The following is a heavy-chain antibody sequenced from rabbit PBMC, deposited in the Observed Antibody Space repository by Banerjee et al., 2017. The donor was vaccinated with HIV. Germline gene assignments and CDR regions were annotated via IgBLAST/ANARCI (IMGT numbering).Heavy chain of an antibody. J-gene: IGHJ4*01. Sequence: QEQLVESGGGLVQPEGSLTLTCTASGFDLSSYYHMCWVRQAPGKGLEWIACIVTNSGSTYYASWAKGRFTISKSTSLNTVTLQMTSLTAADTATYFCARAGGPTQYNLWGQGTLVTVS. CDR2: IVTNSGST. D-gene: IGHD3-3*01. V-gene: IGHV1S43*01. CDR3: ARAGGPTQYNL. CDR1: GFDLSSYYH.